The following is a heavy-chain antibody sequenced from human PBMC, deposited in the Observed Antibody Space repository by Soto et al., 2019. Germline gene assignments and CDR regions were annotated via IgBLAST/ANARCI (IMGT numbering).Heavy chain of an antibody. J-gene: IGHJ3*02. D-gene: IGHD3-10*01. V-gene: IGHV4-39*02. CDR2: IYYSGST. Sequence: SETLSLTCTVSGGSISSSSHYWGWIRQPPGKGLEWIGSIYYSGSTYYNPSLKSRVTISVDTSKNQFSLKLSSVTAADTAVYYCARESYPFRITMVRGEAFDIWGQGTMVTVSS. CDR3: ARESYPFRITMVRGEAFDI. CDR1: GGSISSSSHY.